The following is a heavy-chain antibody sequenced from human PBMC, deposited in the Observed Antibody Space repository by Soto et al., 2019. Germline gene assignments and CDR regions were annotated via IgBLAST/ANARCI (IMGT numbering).Heavy chain of an antibody. Sequence: SETLSLTCAVSGGSVSTGSYDWSWIRQPPGKGLEWIGKIFFTGSAHYNPSLRNRVTMSVDTSKDQFSLTLTSVTAADTAVYYCARDGHGMDVWGQGTTVTVSS. CDR2: IFFTGSA. V-gene: IGHV4-61*01. J-gene: IGHJ6*02. CDR1: GGSVSTGSYD. CDR3: ARDGHGMDV.